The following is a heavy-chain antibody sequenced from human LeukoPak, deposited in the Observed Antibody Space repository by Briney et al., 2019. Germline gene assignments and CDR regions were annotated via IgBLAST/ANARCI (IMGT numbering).Heavy chain of an antibody. V-gene: IGHV4-28*01. CDR2: IYYSGST. CDR1: GYSISSSNW. CDR3: ARRGSGRYNWFDP. J-gene: IGHJ5*02. D-gene: IGHD3-10*01. Sequence: SETLSLTCAVSGYSISSSNWWGWIRQPPGKGLEWIGYIYYSGSTYYNASLKSRVTLSVDTSKNQFSLKLNSVTAVDTAVYYWARRGSGRYNWFDPWGQGTLVTVSS.